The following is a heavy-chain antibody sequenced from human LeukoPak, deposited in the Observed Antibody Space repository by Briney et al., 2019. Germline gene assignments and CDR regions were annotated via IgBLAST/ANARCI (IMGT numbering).Heavy chain of an antibody. CDR3: ARDSVPWYCSRGSCYNWFDP. V-gene: IGHV1-2*02. CDR2: INPNSGGT. CDR1: GYTFTGYY. J-gene: IGHJ5*02. D-gene: IGHD2-15*01. Sequence: ASVKVSCKASGYTFTGYYMHWVRQAPGQGLEWMGWINPNSGGTNYAQKFQGRVTMTRDTSISTAYMELSRLRSDDTAVYYCARDSVPWYCSRGSCYNWFDPWGQGTLVTVSS.